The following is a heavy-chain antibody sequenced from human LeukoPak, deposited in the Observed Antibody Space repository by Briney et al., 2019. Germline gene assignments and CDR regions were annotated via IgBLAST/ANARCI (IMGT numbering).Heavy chain of an antibody. Sequence: GGSLRLSCVASGFTFGKYWMSWVRQAPGKGLEWVANIKLDGSEKNYVDSVKGRFTISRDNTKNSLYLQMNSLRAEDTAVYYCARGSSSLDYWGQGTLVTVSS. D-gene: IGHD6-13*01. V-gene: IGHV3-7*01. CDR1: GFTFGKYW. J-gene: IGHJ4*02. CDR3: ARGSSSLDY. CDR2: IKLDGSEK.